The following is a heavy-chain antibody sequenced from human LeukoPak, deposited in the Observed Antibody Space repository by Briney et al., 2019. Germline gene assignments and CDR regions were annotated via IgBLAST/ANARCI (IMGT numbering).Heavy chain of an antibody. CDR1: GYTFTSYY. CDR3: ARDHLPYYHYMDV. CDR2: INPSGGST. Sequence: GASVKVSCKASGYTFTSYYMHWVRQAPGQGLEWMGIINPSGGSTSYAQKFQGRVTMTTDTSTSTAYMELRSLRSDDTAVYYCARDHLPYYHYMDVWGKGTTVTVSS. J-gene: IGHJ6*03. V-gene: IGHV1-46*01.